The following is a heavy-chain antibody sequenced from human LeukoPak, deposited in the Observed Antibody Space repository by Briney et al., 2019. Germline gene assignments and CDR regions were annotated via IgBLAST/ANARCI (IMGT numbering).Heavy chain of an antibody. CDR1: GYTFTGYY. CDR2: INPNSGVT. Sequence: GASVKVSCKASGYTFTGYYIRWVRQAPGQGLEWMGRINPNSGVTNYAQKFQGRVTMTRDTSISTAYMDLSSLTYDDTAFYYCARSSMVDAASPGTWGQGTLVTVSS. V-gene: IGHV1-2*06. D-gene: IGHD2-15*01. J-gene: IGHJ5*02. CDR3: ARSSMVDAASPGT.